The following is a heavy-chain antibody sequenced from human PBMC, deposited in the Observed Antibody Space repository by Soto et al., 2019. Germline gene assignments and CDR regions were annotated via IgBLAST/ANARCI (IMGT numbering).Heavy chain of an antibody. D-gene: IGHD1-1*01. V-gene: IGHV4-61*01. CDR3: VRDGTKTLRDWFDP. CDR2: IYYSGST. CDR1: GGSVSSGSYY. Sequence: SETLSLTCTVSGGSVSSGSYYWSWIRQPPGKGLEWIAYIYYSGSTNYNPSLKSRVMMSVDTSKKQFSLKLRSVTAADTAVYYCVRDGTKTLRDWFDPWGQGISVTVSS. J-gene: IGHJ5*02.